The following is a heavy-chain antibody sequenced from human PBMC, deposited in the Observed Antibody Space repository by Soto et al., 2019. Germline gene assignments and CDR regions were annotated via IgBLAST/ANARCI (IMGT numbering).Heavy chain of an antibody. CDR1: GFTVSSDY. CDR3: KIYGVVINLNVLDY. CDR2: IYSGGST. D-gene: IGHD3-3*01. V-gene: IGHV3-66*01. J-gene: IGHJ4*01. Sequence: GGSLRLSCAASGFTVSSDYMSWVRQAPGKGLEWVSVIYSGGSTYYADSVKGRFTISRDSSKNTLYLQMNSLRAEDTAVYYCKIYGVVINLNVLDYWTQGTLVTVSS.